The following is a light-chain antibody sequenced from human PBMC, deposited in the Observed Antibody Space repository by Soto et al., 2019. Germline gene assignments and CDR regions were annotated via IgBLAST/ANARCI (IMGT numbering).Light chain of an antibody. Sequence: QSVLTQPASVSGSPGQSITISSTGTSSNVGSYKLVSWYQQHPGKAPKLMIFEVNKRPSGVSNRFSGSKSGNTASLTISGLKVEDEADYYCCSSGGSPTYVFGTGTKVT. CDR3: CSSGGSPTYV. CDR1: SSNVGSYKL. V-gene: IGLV2-23*02. CDR2: EVN. J-gene: IGLJ1*01.